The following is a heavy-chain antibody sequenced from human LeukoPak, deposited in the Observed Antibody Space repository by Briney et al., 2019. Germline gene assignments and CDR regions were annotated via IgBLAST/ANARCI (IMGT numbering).Heavy chain of an antibody. D-gene: IGHD2-21*02. CDR3: ARVSKGYCGGYCYSDY. Sequence: ASVKVSCKASGYTFTGYYMHWVRQAPGQGLEWMGWINPNSGGTNYAQKFQGRVTMTRDTSITTACMDLRSLRSDDTALYYRARVSKGYCGGYCYSDYWGQGTLVTVSS. J-gene: IGHJ4*02. CDR2: INPNSGGT. V-gene: IGHV1-2*02. CDR1: GYTFTGYY.